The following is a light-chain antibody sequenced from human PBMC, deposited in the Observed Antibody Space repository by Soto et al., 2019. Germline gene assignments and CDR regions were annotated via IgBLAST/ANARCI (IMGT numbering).Light chain of an antibody. V-gene: IGKV3-20*01. J-gene: IGKJ2*01. CDR2: GAS. CDR3: QQYGGSPLVT. CDR1: QSVSSSS. Sequence: EIVLTQSPGTLSLSPGERATLSCRASQSVSSSSLAWYQQKPGQAPRLLVYGASSRATGIPDRFSGSGSGTAFTLTISRLEPEDFAVYYCQQYGGSPLVTFGQGTKLEIK.